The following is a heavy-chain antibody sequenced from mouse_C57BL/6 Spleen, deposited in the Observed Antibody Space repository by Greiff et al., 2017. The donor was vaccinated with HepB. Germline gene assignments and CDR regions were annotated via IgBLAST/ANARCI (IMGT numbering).Heavy chain of an antibody. D-gene: IGHD3-3*01. Sequence: EVQLQQSGPELVKPGASVKISCKASGYTFTDYYMNWVKQSHGKSLEWIGDINPNNGGTSYNQKFKGKATLTVDKSSSTAYMELRSLTSEDSAVYYGERGGGTWIYWYFDVWGTGTTVTVSS. V-gene: IGHV1-26*01. J-gene: IGHJ1*03. CDR1: GYTFTDYY. CDR2: INPNNGGT. CDR3: ERGGGTWIYWYFDV.